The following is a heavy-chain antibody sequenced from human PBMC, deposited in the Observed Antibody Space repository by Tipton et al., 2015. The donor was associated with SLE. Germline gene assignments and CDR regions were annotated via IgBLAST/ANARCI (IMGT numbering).Heavy chain of an antibody. CDR1: GYSISSGYY. CDR2: IYRSGST. Sequence: LRLSCAASGYSISSGYYWGWIRQPPGKGLEWIGSIYRSGSTYYNPSLKSRVPISVDTSKNQFSLKLSSVTAADTAVYYCARGSGYCSGGSCYPNWFDPWGQGTLVTVSS. CDR3: ARGSGYCSGGSCYPNWFDP. V-gene: IGHV4-38-2*01. D-gene: IGHD2-15*01. J-gene: IGHJ5*02.